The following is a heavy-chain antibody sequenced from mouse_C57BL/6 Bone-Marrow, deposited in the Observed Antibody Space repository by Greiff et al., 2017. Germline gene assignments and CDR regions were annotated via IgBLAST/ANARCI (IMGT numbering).Heavy chain of an antibody. V-gene: IGHV1-15*01. CDR2: IDPETGGT. Sequence: QVQLQQSGAELVRPGASVTLSCKASGYTFTDYEMHWVKQTPVHGLEWIGAIDPETGGTAYNQKFKGKAILTADKSASAAYMELRSLTSEDSAVYYCTREDYTGYWGQGTTLTVSS. CDR3: TREDYTGY. D-gene: IGHD2-12*01. J-gene: IGHJ2*01. CDR1: GYTFTDYE.